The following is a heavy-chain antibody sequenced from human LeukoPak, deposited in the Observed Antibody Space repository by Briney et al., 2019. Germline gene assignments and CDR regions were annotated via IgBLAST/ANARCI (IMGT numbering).Heavy chain of an antibody. D-gene: IGHD3-22*01. Sequence: GGSLRLSCAASGFTFSNAWMNWVRQAPGKGLEWVGRIKSKTDGGTTDYAAPVKGRFTISRDDSKNTLYLQMNSLKTEDTAVYYCTTEYDSSGYYYVAHDGSFDYWGQGTLVTVSS. V-gene: IGHV3-15*07. CDR2: IKSKTDGGTT. J-gene: IGHJ4*02. CDR3: TTEYDSSGYYYVAHDGSFDY. CDR1: GFTFSNAW.